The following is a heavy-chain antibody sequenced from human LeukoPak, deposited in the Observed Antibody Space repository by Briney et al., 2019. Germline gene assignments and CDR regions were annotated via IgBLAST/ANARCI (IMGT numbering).Heavy chain of an antibody. CDR1: GFTVSSNY. J-gene: IGHJ4*02. D-gene: IGHD4-17*01. CDR2: IKQDGSEK. CDR3: ARVGGSNGDQGGDY. V-gene: IGHV3-7*01. Sequence: GGSLRLSCAASGFTVSSNYMSWVRQAPGKGLEWVANIKQDGSEKNYVDSVKGRFTISRDNAKNSLYLQMNSLRAEDTAVYYCARVGGSNGDQGGDYWGQGTLVTVSS.